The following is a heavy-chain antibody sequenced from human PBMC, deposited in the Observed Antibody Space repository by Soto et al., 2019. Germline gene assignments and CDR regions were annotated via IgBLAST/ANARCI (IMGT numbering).Heavy chain of an antibody. Sequence: ASVKVSCKASGYTFTSYAMHWVRLAPGQRLEWMGWINAGNGNTKYSQKFQGRVTITRDTSASTAYMELSSLRSEDTAVYYCARSYRITMVRGVIGFNWFDPSGQGTLVTVSS. CDR2: INAGNGNT. CDR3: ARSYRITMVRGVIGFNWFDP. D-gene: IGHD3-10*01. J-gene: IGHJ5*02. CDR1: GYTFTSYA. V-gene: IGHV1-3*01.